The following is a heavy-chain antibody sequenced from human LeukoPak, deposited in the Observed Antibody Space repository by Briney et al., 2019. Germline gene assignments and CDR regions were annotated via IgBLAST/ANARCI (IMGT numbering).Heavy chain of an antibody. CDR1: GFTFSSYA. V-gene: IGHV3-30*04. CDR2: ISYDGSNK. D-gene: IGHD3-16*01. CDR3: ARILPTRFMTTAYDAFDI. J-gene: IGHJ3*02. Sequence: PGRSLRLSCAASGFTFSSYAMHWVRQAPGKGLEWVAAISYDGSNKKYADSVKGRFTISRDNSKNMLYLQMNSLRSEDTAVYYCARILPTRFMTTAYDAFDIWGQGTMVTVSS.